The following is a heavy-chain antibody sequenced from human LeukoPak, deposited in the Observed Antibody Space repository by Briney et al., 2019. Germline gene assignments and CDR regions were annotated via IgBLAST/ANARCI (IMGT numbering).Heavy chain of an antibody. J-gene: IGHJ4*02. CDR3: AKGPLIEVAGTTWDY. Sequence: GGXXRLXCAASGFTFSSYAMSWVRQFPGKXLEWVSAISGSGGSTYYADSVKGRFTISRDNSKNTLHLQMNSLRAEDTAVYYCAKGPLIEVAGTTWDYWGQGILVTVSS. V-gene: IGHV3-23*01. CDR2: ISGSGGST. D-gene: IGHD6-19*01. CDR1: GFTFSSYA.